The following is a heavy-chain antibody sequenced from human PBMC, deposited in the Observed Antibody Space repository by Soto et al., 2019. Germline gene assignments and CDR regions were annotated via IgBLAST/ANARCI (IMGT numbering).Heavy chain of an antibody. V-gene: IGHV3-23*01. CDR3: AKVYDYVWASYRPPFAMDV. CDR1: GFTFSSYA. D-gene: IGHD3-16*02. J-gene: IGHJ6*02. Sequence: GGSLRLSCAASGFTFSSYAMSWVRQAPGKGLEWVSAISGSGGSTYYADSVKGRFTISRDNSKNTLYLQMNSLRAEDTAVYYCAKVYDYVWASYRPPFAMDVWGQGTTVTVSS. CDR2: ISGSGGST.